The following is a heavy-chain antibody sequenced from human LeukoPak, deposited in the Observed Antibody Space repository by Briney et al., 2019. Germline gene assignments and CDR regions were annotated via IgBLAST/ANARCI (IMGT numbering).Heavy chain of an antibody. J-gene: IGHJ4*02. V-gene: IGHV3-30*18. CDR2: ISYDGSDK. Sequence: GGSLRLSCAASGFTFSSYGMHWVRQAPGKGLEWVAVISYDGSDKFSADSVKGRFTISRDNSKNTLYLQMNSLRVEDTAVYYCAQAWRWLQLNYWGQGTLVTVSS. CDR1: GFTFSSYG. D-gene: IGHD5-24*01. CDR3: AQAWRWLQLNY.